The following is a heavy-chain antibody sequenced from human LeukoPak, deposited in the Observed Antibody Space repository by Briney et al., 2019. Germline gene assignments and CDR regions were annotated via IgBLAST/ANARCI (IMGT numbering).Heavy chain of an antibody. CDR1: GFTFSSYA. D-gene: IGHD6-6*01. CDR3: AREYSSSTGYYYYGMDV. CDR2: ISYDGSNK. J-gene: IGHJ6*02. V-gene: IGHV3-30-3*01. Sequence: GGSLRLSCAASGFTFSSYAMHWVRQAPGKGLEWVAVISYDGSNKYYADSVKGRFTISRDNSKNTQYLQMNSLRAEDTAVYYCAREYSSSTGYYYYGMDVWGQGTTVTVSS.